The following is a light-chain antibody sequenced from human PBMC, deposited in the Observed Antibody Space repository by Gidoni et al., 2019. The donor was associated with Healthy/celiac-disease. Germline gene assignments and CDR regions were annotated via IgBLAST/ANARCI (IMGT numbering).Light chain of an antibody. CDR2: DNN. J-gene: IGLJ3*02. V-gene: IGLV1-51*01. Sequence: QSVLPQPPSVSAAPGQKVTISCSGSSSNIGNTYVSWYQQLPGTAPKLLIYDNNKRPSGIPDRFSGSKSGTSATLGITGLQTGDEADYYCGTWDSSLSGNWVFGGGTKLTVL. CDR3: GTWDSSLSGNWV. CDR1: SSNIGNTY.